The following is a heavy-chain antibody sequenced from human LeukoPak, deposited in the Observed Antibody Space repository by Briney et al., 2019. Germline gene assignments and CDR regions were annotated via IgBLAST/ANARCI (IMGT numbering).Heavy chain of an antibody. V-gene: IGHV3-74*01. D-gene: IGHD5-24*01. J-gene: IGHJ5*02. CDR3: ARGGRDGYNWGWFDP. CDR2: ISEDGSTT. CDR1: GFTFSSSW. Sequence: QPGGSLRLSCVASGFTFSSSWLHWVRQAPGEGPVWVSRISEDGSTTSYADSVRGRFTISRDNARNTVHMEMNGLTGEDTAVYYCARGGRDGYNWGWFDPWGQGTLVTVSS.